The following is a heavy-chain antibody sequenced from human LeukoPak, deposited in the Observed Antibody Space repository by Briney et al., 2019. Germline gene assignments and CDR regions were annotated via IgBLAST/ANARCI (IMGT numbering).Heavy chain of an antibody. CDR2: LCIESSTI. CDR3: ARVAGRVGAVFGNSWRSDF. CDR1: IYTLSLYM. J-gene: IGHJ4*02. D-gene: IGHD4-23*01. Sequence: GGTLRLSRVPSIYTLSLYMISCVPATPGRGWEYGSSLCIESSTIHDAHSVKGRFSISGDDAKKTLYLKMDRLRVEDTAIYYWARVAGRVGAVFGNSWRSDFWGQGTLVSVSA. V-gene: IGHV3-48*04.